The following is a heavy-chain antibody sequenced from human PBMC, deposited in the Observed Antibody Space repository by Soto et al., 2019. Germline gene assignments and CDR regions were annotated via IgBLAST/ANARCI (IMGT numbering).Heavy chain of an antibody. CDR3: ARRYGGTLGY. J-gene: IGHJ4*02. CDR1: GGSISSYY. D-gene: IGHD4-17*01. V-gene: IGHV4-59*08. CDR2: IYYSGTT. Sequence: QVQLQESGPGLVKPSETLSLTCTVSGGSISSYYWSWIRQPPGKGLEWIGYIYYSGTTNYNPSLTSXVXIXXDTSKNQFSLKLSSVTAADTAVYYCARRYGGTLGYWGQGTLVTVSS.